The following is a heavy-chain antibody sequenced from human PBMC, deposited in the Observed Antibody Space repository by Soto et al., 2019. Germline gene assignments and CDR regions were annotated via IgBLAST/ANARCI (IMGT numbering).Heavy chain of an antibody. J-gene: IGHJ6*03. CDR1: GGTFSSYT. Sequence: QVQLVQSGAEVKKPGSSVKVSCKASGGTFSSYTISWVRQAPGQGLEWMGRIIPILGIANYAQKFQGRVTITADKSTSTAYMELSSLRSEDTAVYYCARDLSRAMVYDYYYMDVWGKGTTVTVSS. CDR3: ARDLSRAMVYDYYYMDV. V-gene: IGHV1-69*08. CDR2: IIPILGIA. D-gene: IGHD5-18*01.